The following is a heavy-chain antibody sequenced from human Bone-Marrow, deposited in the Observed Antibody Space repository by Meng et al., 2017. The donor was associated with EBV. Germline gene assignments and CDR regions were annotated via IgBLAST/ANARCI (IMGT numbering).Heavy chain of an antibody. J-gene: IGHJ4*02. CDR2: INVDGSDT. CDR1: GFTLSHYW. D-gene: IGHD6-13*01. CDR3: SRSNWYPDY. Sequence: VELVWAAGGLVQPAASLGLSCSASGFTLSHYWMHWVRQVPGKGLVWVSRINVDGSDTIYADSVKGRFTISRDNGKNTLYLQMNSLRADDTAVYYCSRSNWYPDYWGQGTLVTVSS. V-gene: IGHV3-74*01.